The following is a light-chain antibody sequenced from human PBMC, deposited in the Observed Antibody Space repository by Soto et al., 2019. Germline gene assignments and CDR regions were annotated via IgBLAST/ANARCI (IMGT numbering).Light chain of an antibody. CDR1: QSVSSSY. V-gene: IGKV3-15*01. CDR3: QQYKEWPPWT. J-gene: IGKJ1*01. Sequence: IVLTQSPGTLSLSPGERATLSCRASQSVSSSYLAWYQQKPGQAPRLLIYAASARATGIPARFSGSGSGTEFTLTISSLQSEDFAIYYCQQYKEWPPWTFGQGTKVDIK. CDR2: AAS.